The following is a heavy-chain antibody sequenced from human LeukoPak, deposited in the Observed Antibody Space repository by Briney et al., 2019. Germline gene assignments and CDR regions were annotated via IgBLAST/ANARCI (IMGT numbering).Heavy chain of an antibody. Sequence: GGSLRLSCAASGFTFSSYSMNWVRQAPGKGLEWVSSISSSSSYIYYADSVKGRFTISRDNAKNSLYLQMNSLRAEDTAVYYCARDWVRYFDWLLSLYYYYGMDVWGQGTTVTVSS. V-gene: IGHV3-21*01. CDR1: GFTFSSYS. CDR3: ARDWVRYFDWLLSLYYYYGMDV. D-gene: IGHD3-9*01. J-gene: IGHJ6*02. CDR2: ISSSSSYI.